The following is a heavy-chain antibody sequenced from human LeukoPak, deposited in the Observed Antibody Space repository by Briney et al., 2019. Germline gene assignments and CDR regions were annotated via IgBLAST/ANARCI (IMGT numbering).Heavy chain of an antibody. CDR1: GYTFTDYY. Sequence: ASVKVSCKASGYTFTDYYMHWVRQAPGQGFEWMGWINPNDGDTNYAQKFQGRVTMTRDTSISTTHMEVSRLRFDDTAVYYCARANFLYCSSSTCLFDYWGQGTLVTVSS. J-gene: IGHJ4*02. CDR3: ARANFLYCSSSTCLFDY. V-gene: IGHV1-2*02. D-gene: IGHD2-2*01. CDR2: INPNDGDT.